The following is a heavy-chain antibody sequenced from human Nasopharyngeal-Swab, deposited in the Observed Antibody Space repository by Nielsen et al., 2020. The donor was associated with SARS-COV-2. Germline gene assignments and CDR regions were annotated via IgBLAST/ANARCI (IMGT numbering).Heavy chain of an antibody. Sequence: PGKGLEWIGEINHSGSTTYNPSLKSRVTISVDTSKNQFSLRLSSVTAAGTAVYYCARGSPGGGGFYSWAKYYYYGMDVWGQGTTVTVSS. V-gene: IGHV4-34*01. J-gene: IGHJ6*02. CDR3: ARGSPGGGGFYSWAKYYYYGMDV. CDR2: INHSGST. D-gene: IGHD3-16*01.